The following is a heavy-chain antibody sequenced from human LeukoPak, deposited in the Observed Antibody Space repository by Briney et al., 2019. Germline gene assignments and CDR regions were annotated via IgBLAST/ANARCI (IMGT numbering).Heavy chain of an antibody. Sequence: SETLSLTSTVSGGSISSSSYYWGWVRQPPGKGLEWIGSIYYSGSTYYNPSLKSRVTISVDTSKNQFSLKLSSVTAADTAVYYCASSWYRAYYFDYWGQGTLVTVSS. D-gene: IGHD6-13*01. CDR2: IYYSGST. CDR3: ASSWYRAYYFDY. V-gene: IGHV4-39*07. J-gene: IGHJ4*02. CDR1: GGSISSSSYY.